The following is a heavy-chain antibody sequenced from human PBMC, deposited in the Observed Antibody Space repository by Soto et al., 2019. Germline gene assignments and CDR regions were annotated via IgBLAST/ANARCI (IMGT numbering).Heavy chain of an antibody. Sequence: SQTPSLTCAISGGSVSSNSAAWDWIRQSPSRGLEWLGRTYYRSKWYNDYAVSVKSRITINPDTSKNQFSLQLNSVTPEDTAVYYCARIWGIAVAEVAFDIWGQGTMVTVSS. CDR2: TYYRSKWYN. V-gene: IGHV6-1*01. J-gene: IGHJ3*02. CDR3: ARIWGIAVAEVAFDI. CDR1: GGSVSSNSAA. D-gene: IGHD6-19*01.